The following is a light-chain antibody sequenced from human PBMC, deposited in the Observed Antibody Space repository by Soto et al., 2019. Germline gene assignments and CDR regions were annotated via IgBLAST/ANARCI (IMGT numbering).Light chain of an antibody. CDR3: SSYTSSSTYV. J-gene: IGLJ1*01. CDR2: EVS. Sequence: LTQPASVSGSPGQSITISCTGTSSDVGGYNYVSWYQQHPGKAPKLMIYEVSNRPSGVSNRSSGSKSGNTASLTISGLQAEDEADYYCSSYTSSSTYVFGTGTKVTVL. V-gene: IGLV2-14*01. CDR1: SSDVGGYNY.